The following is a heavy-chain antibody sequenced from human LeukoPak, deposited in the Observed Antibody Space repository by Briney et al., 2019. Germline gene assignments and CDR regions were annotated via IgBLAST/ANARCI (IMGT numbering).Heavy chain of an antibody. V-gene: IGHV4-34*01. D-gene: IGHD2-2*01. Sequence: SETLSLTCAVYGGSFSGYYWSWIRQPPGKGLEWIGEFNHSGSTNYNPSLKSRVTISVDTSKNQFSLKLSSVTAADTAVYYCARGGDIVVVPAANARFDPWGQGTLVTVSS. J-gene: IGHJ5*02. CDR1: GGSFSGYY. CDR3: ARGGDIVVVPAANARFDP. CDR2: FNHSGST.